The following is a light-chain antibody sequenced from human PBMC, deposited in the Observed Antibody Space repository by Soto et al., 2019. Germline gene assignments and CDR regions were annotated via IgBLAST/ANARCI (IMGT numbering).Light chain of an antibody. V-gene: IGLV2-11*01. CDR3: CSYVGSYSYV. Sequence: QSVLTQPRSVSGSPGQSVTVSCIGTSSDVGGYNSVSWYQEHPGKAPKLMIYDVIKRPSGVPDRFSGSKSGNTASPTISGLLAEDEADYYCCSYVGSYSYVFGTGTKVTVL. CDR2: DVI. CDR1: SSDVGGYNS. J-gene: IGLJ1*01.